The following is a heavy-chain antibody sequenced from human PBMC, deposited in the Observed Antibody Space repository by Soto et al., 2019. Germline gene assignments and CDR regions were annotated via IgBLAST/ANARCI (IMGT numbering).Heavy chain of an antibody. CDR2: ISSGGSYI. CDR1: GFTFSDYS. Sequence: VQLVESGGGRVKPGWSSRLSRAASGFTFSDYSITWVRQAPGKGLEWVSYISSGGSYINYADSVRGRFTISRENAKSRLYMHMSSRRAEDTAVYVCARQGWCTSGSCNRALALGGQGTKVTGSA. D-gene: IGHD2-8*01. J-gene: IGHJ3*01. V-gene: IGHV3-21*06. CDR3: ARQGWCTSGSCNRALAL.